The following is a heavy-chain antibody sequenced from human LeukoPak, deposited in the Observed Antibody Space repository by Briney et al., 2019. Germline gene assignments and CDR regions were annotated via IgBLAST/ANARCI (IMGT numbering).Heavy chain of an antibody. Sequence: PGGSLGLSCAASGFTVSSNYMSWVRQAPGKGLEWVSVIYSGGSTYYADSVKGRFTISRDNSKNTLYLQMNSLRAEDTAVYYCARALLYVWGRYREYYFDYWGQGTLVTVSS. V-gene: IGHV3-66*01. CDR1: GFTVSSNY. CDR3: ARALLYVWGRYREYYFDY. CDR2: IYSGGST. J-gene: IGHJ4*02. D-gene: IGHD3-16*02.